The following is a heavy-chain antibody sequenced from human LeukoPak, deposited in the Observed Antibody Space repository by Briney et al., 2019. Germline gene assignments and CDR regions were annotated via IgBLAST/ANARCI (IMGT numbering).Heavy chain of an antibody. J-gene: IGHJ4*02. V-gene: IGHV3-7*01. CDR3: AREGPSVTPYY. CDR1: GFKFSSNW. Sequence: GGSLRLSCAASGFKFSSNWMSWGRQAPGKGLEWVANIKQDGSEKYNVDSVKGRFTISRDNAKNSLYLQMNSLRAEDTAVYYCAREGPSVTPYYWGQGTLVTVSS. D-gene: IGHD4-17*01. CDR2: IKQDGSEK.